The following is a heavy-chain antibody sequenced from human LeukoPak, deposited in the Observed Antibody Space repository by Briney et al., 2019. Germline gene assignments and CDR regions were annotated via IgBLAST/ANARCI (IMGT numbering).Heavy chain of an antibody. V-gene: IGHV4-30-4*08. CDR1: GGSISSGDYY. D-gene: IGHD5-18*01. Sequence: SETLSLTCTVSGGSISSGDYYWSWIRQPPGKGPEWIGYIYYSGSTYYNPSLKSRVTISVDTSKNQFSLKLSSVTAADTAVCYCARVNTATLPFDYWGQGTLVTVSS. CDR2: IYYSGST. J-gene: IGHJ4*02. CDR3: ARVNTATLPFDY.